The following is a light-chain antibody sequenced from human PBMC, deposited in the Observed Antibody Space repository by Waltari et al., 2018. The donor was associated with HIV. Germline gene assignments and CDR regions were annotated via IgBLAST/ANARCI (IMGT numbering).Light chain of an antibody. J-gene: IGLJ1*01. V-gene: IGLV2-23*01. Sequence: QSALTQPASVSGSPGKSITISCTGTSSDGGRYNLVAWYLQHPSKDPKLMIYEGNKRPSGVSNRFSGSKSGNTASLTISVLQAEDEADYYCCSYSGSYTSYVFGAGTKVTVL. CDR2: EGN. CDR1: SSDGGRYNL. CDR3: CSYSGSYTSYV.